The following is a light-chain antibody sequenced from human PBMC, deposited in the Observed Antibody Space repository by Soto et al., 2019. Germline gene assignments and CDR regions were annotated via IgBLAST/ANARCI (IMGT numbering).Light chain of an antibody. Sequence: DIQMTQSPSSLSASVGDRVTINCQASQDISKYLNWYQQKPGKAPKLLIYDASNLETGVPPRFSGSGSGTDFSFTISSLQPEDIATYYCQQYDNLPGTFGQGTKLEIK. J-gene: IGKJ2*02. CDR1: QDISKY. V-gene: IGKV1-33*01. CDR3: QQYDNLPGT. CDR2: DAS.